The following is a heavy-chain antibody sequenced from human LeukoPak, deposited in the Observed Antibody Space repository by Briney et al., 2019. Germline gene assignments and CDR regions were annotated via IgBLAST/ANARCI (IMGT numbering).Heavy chain of an antibody. V-gene: IGHV1-8*01. J-gene: IGHJ5*02. CDR1: GYTFTSYD. CDR2: MNPNSGNT. CDR3: ASGKGGYSYGYDWFDP. Sequence: GASVKVSCKASGYTFTSYDINWVRQATGQGLEWMGWMNPNSGNTGYAQKFQGRVTMTRDTSISTAYMELSRLRSDDTAVYYCASGKGGYSYGYDWFDPWGQGTLVTVSS. D-gene: IGHD5-18*01.